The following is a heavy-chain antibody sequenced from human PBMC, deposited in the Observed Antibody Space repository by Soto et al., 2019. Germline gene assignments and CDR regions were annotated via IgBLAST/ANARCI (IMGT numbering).Heavy chain of an antibody. CDR3: AREKVGANAY. D-gene: IGHD1-26*01. J-gene: IGHJ4*02. V-gene: IGHV1-8*01. CDR2: MNPNSGNT. CDR1: GYTFTSYD. Sequence: QVQLVQSGAEVKKPGASVKVSCKASGYTFTSYDVNWVRQATGQGLEWMGWMNPNSGNTGYAQKVQGRVTMTRNTSLSTAYMELNSLRSEGTAVYYCAREKVGANAYWGQGTLVTVSS.